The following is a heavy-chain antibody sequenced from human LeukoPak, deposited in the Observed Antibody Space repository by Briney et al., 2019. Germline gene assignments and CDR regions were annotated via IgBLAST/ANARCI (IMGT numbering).Heavy chain of an antibody. CDR2: IYYSGST. CDR3: ARDKYSSGWGPTFWDY. CDR1: GGSISSYY. V-gene: IGHV4-59*01. J-gene: IGHJ4*02. D-gene: IGHD6-19*01. Sequence: SETLSLTCTVSGGSISSYYWSWIRQPPGKGLEWIGYIYYSGSTNYNPSLKSRVTISVDTSKNQFSLKLSSVTAADTAVYYCARDKYSSGWGPTFWDYWGQGTLVTVSS.